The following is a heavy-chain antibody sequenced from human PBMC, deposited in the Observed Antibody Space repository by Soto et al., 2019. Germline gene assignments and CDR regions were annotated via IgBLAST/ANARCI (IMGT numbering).Heavy chain of an antibody. CDR1: GYTFTSYG. Sequence: QVQLVQSGAEVKKPGASVKVSCKASGYTFTSYGISWVRQAPGQGLEWMGWISAYNGNTNYAQKLQGRVTMTTDPSTSTAYMELRSLRSDDTAVYYCARDLEIMSAEWPALDYWGQGTLVTVSS. V-gene: IGHV1-18*01. D-gene: IGHD3-3*01. J-gene: IGHJ4*02. CDR3: ARDLEIMSAEWPALDY. CDR2: ISAYNGNT.